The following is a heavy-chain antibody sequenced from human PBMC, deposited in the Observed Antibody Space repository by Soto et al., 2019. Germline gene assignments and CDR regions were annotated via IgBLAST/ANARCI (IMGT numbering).Heavy chain of an antibody. D-gene: IGHD2-15*01. CDR1: GYTFTSHG. CDR2: ISAYDGNT. J-gene: IGHJ4*02. V-gene: IGHV1-18*01. CDR3: AREVVVVAAMDY. Sequence: ASVKVSCKASGYTFTSHGISWVRQAPGQGLEWMGWISAYDGNTNYAQKLQGRVTMTTDTSTSTAYMELRSLRAEDTAVYYCAREVVVVAAMDYWGQGTLVTVSS.